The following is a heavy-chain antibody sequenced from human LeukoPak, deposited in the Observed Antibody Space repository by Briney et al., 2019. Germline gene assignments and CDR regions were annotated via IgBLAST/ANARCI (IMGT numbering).Heavy chain of an antibody. D-gene: IGHD2-15*01. V-gene: IGHV3-23*01. J-gene: IGHJ4*02. CDR3: AKDYCSGGSCYTYFDY. CDR1: GFTFSSYA. Sequence: GGPLRLSCAASGFTFSSYAMSWVRQAPGKGLEWVSAISGSGGSTYYADSVKGRFTISRDNSKNTLYLQMNSLRAEDTAVYYCAKDYCSGGSCYTYFDYWGQGTLVTVSS. CDR2: ISGSGGST.